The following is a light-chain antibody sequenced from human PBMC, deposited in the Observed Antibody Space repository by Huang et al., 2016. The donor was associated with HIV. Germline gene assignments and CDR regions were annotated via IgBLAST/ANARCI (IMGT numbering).Light chain of an antibody. CDR3: QQYNNWPPWT. CDR1: QSVNNK. J-gene: IGKJ1*01. CDR2: DAS. V-gene: IGKV3-15*01. Sequence: EVVMTQSPVTLSVSPGGRATLSCRASQSVNNKLAWFQQKPGQAPRLLIHDASIRATGIPDRCSGSGSGTEFTLTISSLQSEDFAVYYCQQYNNWPPWTFGQGTKVEIK.